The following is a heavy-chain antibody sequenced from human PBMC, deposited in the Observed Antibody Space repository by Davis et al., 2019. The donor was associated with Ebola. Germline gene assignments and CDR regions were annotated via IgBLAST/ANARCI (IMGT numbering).Heavy chain of an antibody. J-gene: IGHJ4*02. Sequence: GESLKISCAASGFTFSGSAMHWVRQASGKGLEWVGRIRSKANSYAIAYAASVKGRFTISRDDSKNTAYLQMNSLKTEDTAVYYCTATVGATDYWGQGTLVTVSS. CDR1: GFTFSGSA. CDR2: IRSKANSYAI. V-gene: IGHV3-73*01. CDR3: TATVGATDY. D-gene: IGHD1-26*01.